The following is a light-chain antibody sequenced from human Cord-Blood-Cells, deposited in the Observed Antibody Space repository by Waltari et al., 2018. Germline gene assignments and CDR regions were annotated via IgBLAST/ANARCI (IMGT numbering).Light chain of an antibody. Sequence: QSALTPPRSVSGSPGQSVTISCTGTSSDVGGYNYVSWYQQHPGQAPKLMIYDVSKRPSGVPDRFSGSKSGNTASLTISGLQAEDEADYYCCSYAGSYSHVVFGGGTKLTVL. J-gene: IGLJ2*01. CDR1: SSDVGGYNY. CDR3: CSYAGSYSHVV. V-gene: IGLV2-11*01. CDR2: DVS.